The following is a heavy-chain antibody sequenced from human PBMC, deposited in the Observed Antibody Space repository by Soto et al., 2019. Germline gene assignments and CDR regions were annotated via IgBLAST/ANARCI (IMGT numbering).Heavy chain of an antibody. J-gene: IGHJ3*02. V-gene: IGHV1-18*01. CDR1: GYTFTSYG. Sequence: VASVKVSCKASGYTFTSYGISWVRQAPGQGLEWMGWISAYNGNTNYAQKLQGRVTMTTDTSTSTAYMELRSLRSDDTAVYYCARVDKATIGFGAFDIWGQGTMVTVSS. CDR3: ARVDKATIGFGAFDI. CDR2: ISAYNGNT. D-gene: IGHD5-18*01.